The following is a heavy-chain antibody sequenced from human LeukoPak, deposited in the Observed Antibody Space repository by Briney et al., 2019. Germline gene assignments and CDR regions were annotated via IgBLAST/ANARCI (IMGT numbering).Heavy chain of an antibody. CDR3: VRDGRYCSSTSCWLNYYYGMDV. J-gene: IGHJ6*02. CDR1: GFTFSSYA. D-gene: IGHD2-2*01. V-gene: IGHV3-30*04. CDR2: ISYDGSNK. Sequence: PGRSLRLSCAASGFTFSSYAMHWVRQAPGKGLEWVAVISYDGSNKYYADSVKGRFTISRDNSKNTLYLQMNSLRAEDTAVYYCVRDGRYCSSTSCWLNYYYGMDVWGQGTTVTVSS.